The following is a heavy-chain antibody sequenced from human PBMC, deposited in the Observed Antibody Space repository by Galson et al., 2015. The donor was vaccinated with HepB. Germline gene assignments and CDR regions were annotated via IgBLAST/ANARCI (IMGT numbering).Heavy chain of an antibody. CDR3: ARGSYAIDY. J-gene: IGHJ4*02. CDR1: GFTFSSYT. Sequence: SLRLSCAGSGFTFSSYTMNWVRQAPGKGLEWVSYISRGSSTTYYADSVKGRFTISRDNGKNSLYLQMNSLRDEDTAVYYCARGSYAIDYWGQGTLVTVSS. D-gene: IGHD1-26*01. V-gene: IGHV3-48*02. CDR2: ISRGSSTT.